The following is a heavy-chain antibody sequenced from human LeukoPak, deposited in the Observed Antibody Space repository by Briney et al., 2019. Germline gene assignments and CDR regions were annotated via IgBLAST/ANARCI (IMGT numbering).Heavy chain of an antibody. V-gene: IGHV1-2*02. J-gene: IGHJ4*02. CDR3: ARTLVPNILLYFDY. Sequence: ASVKVSCKASGYTFTSYGISWVRQAPGQGLEWMGWINPNSGGTNYAQKFQGRVTMTRDTSISTAYMELSRLRSDDTAVYYCARTLVPNILLYFDYWGQGTLVTVSS. CDR2: INPNSGGT. CDR1: GYTFTSYG. D-gene: IGHD2/OR15-2a*01.